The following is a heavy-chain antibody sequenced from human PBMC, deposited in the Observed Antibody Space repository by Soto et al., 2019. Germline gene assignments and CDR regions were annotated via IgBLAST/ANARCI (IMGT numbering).Heavy chain of an antibody. CDR1: GFTFSSYW. CDR2: IKQDGSEK. V-gene: IGHV3-7*03. D-gene: IGHD3-10*02. CDR3: ARDVRGEYGLYYYYYYFGMDV. J-gene: IGHJ6*02. Sequence: GGSLRLSCAASGFTFSSYWMSWVRQAPGKGLESVANIKQDGSEKYYVDSVKGRFTISRDNAKNSLYLQMNSLRAEDTAVYYCARDVRGEYGLYYYYYYFGMDVWGQGTTVTVYS.